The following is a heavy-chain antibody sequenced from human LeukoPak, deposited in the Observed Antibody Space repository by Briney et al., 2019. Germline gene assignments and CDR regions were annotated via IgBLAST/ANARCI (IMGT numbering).Heavy chain of an antibody. D-gene: IGHD2-8*02. Sequence: SETLSLTCTVSGGSISSYYWSWIRQPPGKGLEWIGYIYYGGSTNYNPSLKSRVTISVDTSKNQFSLKLSSVTAADTAVYYCARERVGYNFDYWGQGTLVTVSS. CDR1: GGSISSYY. V-gene: IGHV4-59*12. CDR3: ARERVGYNFDY. CDR2: IYYGGST. J-gene: IGHJ4*02.